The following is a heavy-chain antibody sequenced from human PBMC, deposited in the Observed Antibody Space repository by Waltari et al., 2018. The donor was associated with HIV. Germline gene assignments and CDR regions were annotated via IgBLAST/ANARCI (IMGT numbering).Heavy chain of an antibody. V-gene: IGHV3-23*01. CDR1: GFTFSSYS. CDR3: AKDRRGYLTRGVFPDY. J-gene: IGHJ4*02. CDR2: ISGSDSST. Sequence: DVQLLESGGDLVQPGGSLRLSCAASGFTFSSYSMSWVRQAPGKGLEWVSVISGSDSSTYYGDSVKGRFTISRDNSKNTLYLQMSSLRAEDTAIYYCAKDRRGYLTRGVFPDYWGQGTLVIVSS. D-gene: IGHD3-10*01.